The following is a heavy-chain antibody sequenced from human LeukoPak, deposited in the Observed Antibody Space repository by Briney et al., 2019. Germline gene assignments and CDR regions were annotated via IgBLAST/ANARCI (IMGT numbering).Heavy chain of an antibody. D-gene: IGHD4-17*01. J-gene: IGHJ3*02. V-gene: IGHV3-30*04. CDR2: ISYDGSNK. Sequence: PGGSLRLSCAASGFTFSSYAMHWVRQAPGKGLEWVAVISYDGSNKYYADSVKGRFTISRDNSKNTLYLQMNSLRAEDTAVYYCARPFATVTTVAAFDIWGQGTMVTVSS. CDR3: ARPFATVTTVAAFDI. CDR1: GFTFSSYA.